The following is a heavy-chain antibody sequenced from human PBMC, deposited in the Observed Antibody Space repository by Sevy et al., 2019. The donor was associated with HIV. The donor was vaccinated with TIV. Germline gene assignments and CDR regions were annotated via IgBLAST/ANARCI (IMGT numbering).Heavy chain of an antibody. D-gene: IGHD2-2*01. Sequence: GGSLRLSCAASGFTFSTYGMHWVRQAPGRGLEWVAFMRFDGTIKYHRDSVKGRFSISRDNSNNMLYLQMNSLRVEDTAVYFCAKVLHIVEVPAAIDYYYGMDVWGQGTTVTVSS. CDR3: AKVLHIVEVPAAIDYYYGMDV. J-gene: IGHJ6*02. CDR1: GFTFSTYG. CDR2: MRFDGTIK. V-gene: IGHV3-30*02.